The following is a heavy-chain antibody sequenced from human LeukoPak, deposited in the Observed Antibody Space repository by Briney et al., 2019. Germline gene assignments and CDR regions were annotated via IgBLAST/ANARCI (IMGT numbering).Heavy chain of an antibody. J-gene: IGHJ6*02. Sequence: ASVKVSCKASGYTFTGYYMHWVRQAPGQGLEWMGRINPNSGGTNYAQKFQGRVTMTRDTSISTACMELSRLRSDDTAVYYCARDHAVYGSYGMDLWGQGTTVTVSS. D-gene: IGHD3-10*01. CDR1: GYTFTGYY. V-gene: IGHV1-2*06. CDR3: ARDHAVYGSYGMDL. CDR2: INPNSGGT.